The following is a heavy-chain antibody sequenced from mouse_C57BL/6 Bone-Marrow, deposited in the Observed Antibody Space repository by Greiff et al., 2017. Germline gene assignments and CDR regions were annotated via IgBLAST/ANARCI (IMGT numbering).Heavy chain of an antibody. J-gene: IGHJ2*01. D-gene: IGHD1-1*01. V-gene: IGHV1-55*01. CDR1: GYTFTSYW. Sequence: QVQLQQPGAELVKPGASVKMSCKASGYTFTSYWITWVKQRPGQGLVWIGDIYPGSGSTNYNEKFKSKATLTVDTSSSTAYMQLSSLTSEDSAVYYCARGDHYYGSSYGYWGQGTTLTVSS. CDR2: IYPGSGST. CDR3: ARGDHYYGSSYGY.